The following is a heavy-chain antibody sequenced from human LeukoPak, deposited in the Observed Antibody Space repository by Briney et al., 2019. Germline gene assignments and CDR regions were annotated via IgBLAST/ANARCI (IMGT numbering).Heavy chain of an antibody. CDR1: GFTFSSYS. D-gene: IGHD5-18*01. CDR3: AREDLGESGYSYGYYY. Sequence: GGSLRLSCAAYGFTFSSYSMNWVRQAPGKGMEWVSSISSSSSYIYYADSVKGRFTISRDNAKNSLYLQMNSLRAEDTAVYYCAREDLGESGYSYGYYYWGQGTLVTVSS. J-gene: IGHJ4*02. V-gene: IGHV3-21*01. CDR2: ISSSSSYI.